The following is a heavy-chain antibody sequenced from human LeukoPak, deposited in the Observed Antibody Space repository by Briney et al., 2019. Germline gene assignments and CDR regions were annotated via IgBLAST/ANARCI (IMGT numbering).Heavy chain of an antibody. D-gene: IGHD2-15*01. V-gene: IGHV3-74*01. CDR2: ISTDGYTT. J-gene: IGHJ4*02. CDR1: GLALSAYK. Sequence: GGSLRLSCAASGLALSAYKMHWVRQAPRKGLVWVSRISTDGYTTDYADFVQGRFTASRDNTKNTWSLEMNSLRAEDTAVYYCVVGGSPGYWGQGTLVTVSS. CDR3: VVGGSPGY.